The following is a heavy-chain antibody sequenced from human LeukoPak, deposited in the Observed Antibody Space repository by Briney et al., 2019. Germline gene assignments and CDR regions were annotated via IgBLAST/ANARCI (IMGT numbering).Heavy chain of an antibody. D-gene: IGHD2-15*01. V-gene: IGHV3-74*01. CDR2: ISTDGYTT. J-gene: IGHJ4*02. CDR1: GLALSAYK. Sequence: GGSLRLSCAASGLALSAYKMHWVRQAPRKGLVWVSRISTDGYTTDYADFVQGRFTASRDNTKNTWSLEMNSLRAEDTAVYYCVVGGSPGYWGQGTLVTVSS. CDR3: VVGGSPGY.